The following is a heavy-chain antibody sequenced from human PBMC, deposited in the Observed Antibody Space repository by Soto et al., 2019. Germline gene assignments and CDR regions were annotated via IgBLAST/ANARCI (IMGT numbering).Heavy chain of an antibody. Sequence: GGSLRLSCTASGFTFGDYAMSWFRQAPGKGLEWVCFIRSKAYGGTTEYAASVKGRFTISRDDSKSIVYLQMNSLKTEDTAVYYCTSYTSSSRYAFDIWGQGTMVTVS. V-gene: IGHV3-49*03. CDR2: IRSKAYGGTT. D-gene: IGHD2-2*02. CDR1: GFTFGDYA. CDR3: TSYTSSSRYAFDI. J-gene: IGHJ3*02.